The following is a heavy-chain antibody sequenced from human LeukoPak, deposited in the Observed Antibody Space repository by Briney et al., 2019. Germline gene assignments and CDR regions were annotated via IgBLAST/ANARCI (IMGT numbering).Heavy chain of an antibody. Sequence: PSETLSLTCTVSGGSISSYYWSWIRQPPGKGLEWIGYIYYSGSTNYNPSLKSRVTISVDTSKNQFSLKLSSVTAADTAVYYCARGAWSSSWYAHYYYYYYYMDVWGKGTTVTVSS. CDR3: ARGAWSSSWYAHYYYYYYYMDV. CDR2: IYYSGST. D-gene: IGHD6-13*01. V-gene: IGHV4-59*01. CDR1: GGSISSYY. J-gene: IGHJ6*03.